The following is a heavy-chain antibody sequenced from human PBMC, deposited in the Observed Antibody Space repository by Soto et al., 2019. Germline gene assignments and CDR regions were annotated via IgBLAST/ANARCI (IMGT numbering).Heavy chain of an antibody. J-gene: IGHJ6*02. V-gene: IGHV1-69*02. CDR3: ARSGGSGRYYYYSGMDV. CDR1: GGTFSSYT. Sequence: QVQLVQSGAEVKEPGSSVKVSCKASGGTFSSYTFSWVRQAPGQGLEWMGRIVPIVNIANYAQKFQGRVTITADKYTSTAYLELSSLKSEDTAVYYCARSGGSGRYYYYSGMDVWGQGTTVAVSS. CDR2: IVPIVNIA. D-gene: IGHD3-10*01.